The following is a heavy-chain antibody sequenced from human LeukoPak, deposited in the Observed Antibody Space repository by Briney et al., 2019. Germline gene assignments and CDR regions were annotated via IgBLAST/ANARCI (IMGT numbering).Heavy chain of an antibody. CDR2: ISYDGSNK. Sequence: GGSLRLSCAASGFTFSSYAMHWVRQAPGKGLEWVAVISYDGSNKYYADSVKGRFTISRDNPKNTLYLHMNSLRAEDTAVYYCAREEAGYDILTGYYPVYWGQGTLVTVSS. CDR3: AREEAGYDILTGYYPVY. V-gene: IGHV3-30-3*01. CDR1: GFTFSSYA. J-gene: IGHJ4*02. D-gene: IGHD3-9*01.